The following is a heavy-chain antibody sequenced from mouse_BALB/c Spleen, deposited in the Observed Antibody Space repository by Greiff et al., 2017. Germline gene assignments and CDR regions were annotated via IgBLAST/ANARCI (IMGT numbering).Heavy chain of an antibody. CDR1: GFPLPGFG. CDR3: ARDTYYRYDGSSLWYAMDY. Sequence: QVHVKQSGPGLVAPSQSLSITCTVSGFPLPGFGVNRVRQPPGKGPEWLGMIWGDGSTDYNSALKSRLSISKDNSKSQVFIKMNSLQTDDTARYYCARDTYYRYDGSSLWYAMDYWGQGTTVTVSS. CDR2: IWGDGST. J-gene: IGHJ4*01. V-gene: IGHV2-6-7*01. D-gene: IGHD2-14*01.